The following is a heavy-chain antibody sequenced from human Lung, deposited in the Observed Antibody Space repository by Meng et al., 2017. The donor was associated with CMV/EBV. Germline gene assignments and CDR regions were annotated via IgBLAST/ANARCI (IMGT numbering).Heavy chain of an antibody. D-gene: IGHD3-10*01. CDR3: AQDVDYGSKRLRLGYFDL. V-gene: IGHV3-23*01. Sequence: RHTLNGARQDLSETLEWISGIIATGDNTYYTDSVKGRFTISRGNTNNTLYLQMSRLRAEDTALYYCAQDVDYGSKRLRLGYFDLWGHGSLVTVSS. CDR1: RHT. J-gene: IGHJ2*01. CDR2: IIATGDNT.